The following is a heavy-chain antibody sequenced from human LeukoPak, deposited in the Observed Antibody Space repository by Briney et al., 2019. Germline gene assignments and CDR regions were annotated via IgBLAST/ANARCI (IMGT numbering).Heavy chain of an antibody. D-gene: IGHD5-24*01. Sequence: ASVKVSCKASGYIFTNYGITWVRQAPGQGLEWMGWISPYNGNADYAQQLQGRVTMTTDTSTTTAYMELRSLTSDDTAVYYCARGWLQPYWYFDLWGRGTLVTVSS. J-gene: IGHJ2*01. CDR1: GYIFTNYG. CDR2: ISPYNGNA. CDR3: ARGWLQPYWYFDL. V-gene: IGHV1-18*01.